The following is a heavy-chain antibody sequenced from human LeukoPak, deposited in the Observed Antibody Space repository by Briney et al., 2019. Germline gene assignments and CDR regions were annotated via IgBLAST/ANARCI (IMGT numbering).Heavy chain of an antibody. D-gene: IGHD3-22*01. V-gene: IGHV1-69*13. J-gene: IGHJ4*02. CDR1: GGTFSSYA. Sequence: ASVKVSCKASGGTFSSYAIDWVRQAPGQGLEWMGGIIPIFGTTNYAQKFQGRVTITAVESMRTAYMELSSLRSEDTAVYYCAREITMTELRYWGQGTLVTVSS. CDR2: IIPIFGTT. CDR3: AREITMTELRY.